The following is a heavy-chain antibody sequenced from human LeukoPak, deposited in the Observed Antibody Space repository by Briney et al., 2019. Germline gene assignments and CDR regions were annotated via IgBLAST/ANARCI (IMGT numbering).Heavy chain of an antibody. CDR1: GGSISSSSYY. CDR3: ARDPITWIQPWTPLWYFDL. CDR2: IHYSGST. D-gene: IGHD5-18*01. V-gene: IGHV4-39*07. Sequence: PSETLSLTCTVSGGSISSSSYYWGWLRQPPGKGLEWIGSIHYSGSTYYNPSLKSRVTISVDTSKNQFSLKLSSVTAADTAVYYCARDPITWIQPWTPLWYFDLWGRGTLVTVSS. J-gene: IGHJ2*01.